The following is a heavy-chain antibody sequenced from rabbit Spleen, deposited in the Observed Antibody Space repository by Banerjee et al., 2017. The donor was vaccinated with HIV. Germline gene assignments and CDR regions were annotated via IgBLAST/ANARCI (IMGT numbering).Heavy chain of an antibody. V-gene: IGHV1S47*01. D-gene: IGHD3-1*01. CDR3: VRDTWNFNL. CDR2: IDPVFGST. J-gene: IGHJ4*01. CDR1: GFDFSRYG. Sequence: QEQLVESGGGLVQPGGSLKLSCKASGFDFSRYGVSWVRQAPGKGLEWLGYIDPVFGSTYYASWVNGRFTISSHNAQNTLYLQLNSLTAADTATYFCVRDTWNFNLWGPGTLVTVS.